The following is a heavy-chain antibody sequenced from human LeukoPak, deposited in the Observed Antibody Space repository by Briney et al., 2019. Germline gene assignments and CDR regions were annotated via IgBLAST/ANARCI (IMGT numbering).Heavy chain of an antibody. V-gene: IGHV3-48*02. CDR1: GFTFNSYW. D-gene: IGHD4-23*01. CDR3: ARVAAGYSVNYFDY. J-gene: IGHJ4*02. Sequence: GGSLRLSCAASGFTFNSYWMNWVRQAPGKGLEWVSYISTGSSTTYYADSVKGRFTISRDNVENSLYLQMNSLRDEDTAVYYCARVAAGYSVNYFDYWGQGTLVTVSS. CDR2: ISTGSSTT.